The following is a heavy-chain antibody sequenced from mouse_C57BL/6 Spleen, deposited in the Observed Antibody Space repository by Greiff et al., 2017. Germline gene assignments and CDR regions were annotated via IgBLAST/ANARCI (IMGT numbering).Heavy chain of an antibody. V-gene: IGHV1-82*01. CDR2: IYPGDGDT. J-gene: IGHJ4*01. CDR1: GYAFSSSW. CDR3: ARLPDYYAMDY. Sequence: QVHVKQSGPELVKPGASVKISCKASGYAFSSSWMNWVKQRPGKGLEWIGRIYPGDGDTNYNGKCKGKATLTADKSSSTAYMQLSSLTSEDSAVYFCARLPDYYAMDYWGQGTSVTVSS.